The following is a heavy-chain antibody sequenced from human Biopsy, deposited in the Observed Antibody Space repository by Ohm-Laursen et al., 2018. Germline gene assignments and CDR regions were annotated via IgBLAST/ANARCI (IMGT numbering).Heavy chain of an antibody. D-gene: IGHD3-16*01. Sequence: SLRLSCAASGFTFADAWMSWIRQAPGKGLEWVGRINGKFDGETTDYAAPVKGRFIISRDDSKSTLFLQMNSLKVEDTGVYFCSTGGGDFYYNGMDVWGQGTTVTVSS. CDR1: GFTFADAW. CDR2: INGKFDGETT. CDR3: STGGGDFYYNGMDV. J-gene: IGHJ6*02. V-gene: IGHV3-15*01.